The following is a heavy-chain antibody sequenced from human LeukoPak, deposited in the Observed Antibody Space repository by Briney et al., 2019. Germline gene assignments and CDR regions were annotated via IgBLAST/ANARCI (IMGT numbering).Heavy chain of an antibody. J-gene: IGHJ5*02. D-gene: IGHD1-26*01. Sequence: XGGSLRLSCAASGFTFSTYWMHWVRQAPGKGLVWVSRINSDGSSTSYADSVKGRFTISRDNAKNTLYLQMNSLRAEDTAVYYCARAEWELRGWFDPWGQGTLVTVSS. V-gene: IGHV3-74*01. CDR1: GFTFSTYW. CDR3: ARAEWELRGWFDP. CDR2: INSDGSST.